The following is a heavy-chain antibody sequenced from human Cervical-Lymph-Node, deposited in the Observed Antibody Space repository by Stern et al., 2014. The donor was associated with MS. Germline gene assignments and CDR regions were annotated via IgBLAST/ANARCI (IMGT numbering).Heavy chain of an antibody. CDR2: IYPDDSDI. CDR3: ARPPPRRKWDDPNYGMDV. J-gene: IGHJ6*02. V-gene: IGHV5-51*04. D-gene: IGHD1-1*01. CDR1: GYTFTNNW. Sequence: EVQLVQSGAEVKKPGESLKISCKGSGYTFTNNWIAWVRQMPGKGLEWMGIIYPDDSDIKSSPSFQGRVPIPPAKPISPAYLQWSSLRAADGALYYCARPPPRRKWDDPNYGMDVWGQGTTVTVSS.